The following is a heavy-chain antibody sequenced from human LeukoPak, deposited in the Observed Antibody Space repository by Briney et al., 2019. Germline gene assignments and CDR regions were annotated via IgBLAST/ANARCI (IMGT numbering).Heavy chain of an antibody. J-gene: IGHJ6*02. CDR3: ARNYDSSGYYQDYYYGMDV. V-gene: IGHV1-69*13. CDR2: IIPIFGTA. Sequence: SVKVSCKASGYTFTSYAMNWVRQAPGQGLEWMGGIIPIFGTANYAQKFQGRVTITADESTSTAYMELSSLRSEDTAVYYCARNYDSSGYYQDYYYGMDVWGQGTTVTVSS. CDR1: GYTFTSYA. D-gene: IGHD3-22*01.